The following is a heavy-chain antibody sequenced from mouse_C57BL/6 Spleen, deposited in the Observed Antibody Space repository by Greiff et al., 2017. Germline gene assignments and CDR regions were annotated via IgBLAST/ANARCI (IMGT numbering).Heavy chain of an antibody. CDR2: IHPNSGST. J-gene: IGHJ4*01. V-gene: IGHV1-64*01. CDR1: GYTFTSYW. CDR3: ARSEYYDYDGYYYAMDY. D-gene: IGHD2-4*01. Sequence: VQLQQPGAELVKPGASVKLSCKASGYTFTSYWMHWVKQRPGQGLEWIGMIHPNSGSTNYNEKFKSKATLTVDKSSSTAYMQLSSLTSEDSAVYYCARSEYYDYDGYYYAMDYWGQGTSVTVSS.